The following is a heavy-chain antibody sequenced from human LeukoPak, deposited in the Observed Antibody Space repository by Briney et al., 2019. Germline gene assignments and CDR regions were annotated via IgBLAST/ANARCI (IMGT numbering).Heavy chain of an antibody. CDR1: GFTFSDYY. J-gene: IGHJ6*02. CDR2: ISSGSTI. Sequence: GGSLRLSCAASGFTFSDYYMSWIRQAPGKGLEWVSYISSGSTIYYADSVKGRFTISRDNAKNSLYLQMNSLRAEDTAVYYCARDLGFDGMDVWGQGTTVTVSS. CDR3: ARDLGFDGMDV. V-gene: IGHV3-11*01. D-gene: IGHD3-16*01.